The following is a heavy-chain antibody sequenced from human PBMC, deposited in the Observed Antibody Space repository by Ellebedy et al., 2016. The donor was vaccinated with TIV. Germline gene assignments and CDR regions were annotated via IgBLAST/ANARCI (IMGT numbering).Heavy chain of an antibody. V-gene: IGHV3-33*01. D-gene: IGHD2-8*01. CDR3: ARDRTRMGEYFQD. J-gene: IGHJ1*01. CDR1: GFTFSRSG. CDR2: IYHDGGNE. Sequence: PGGSLRLSCAASGFTFSRSGMHRVRQAPGKGLEWVAIIYHDGGNEYYEDSVKGRFTISRDNSKNTLYLQMNSLRVDDTAVYYCARDRTRMGEYFQDWGQGTLVTVSS.